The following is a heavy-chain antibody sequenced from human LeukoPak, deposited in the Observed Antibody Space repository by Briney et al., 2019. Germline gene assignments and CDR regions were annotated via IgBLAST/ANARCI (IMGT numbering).Heavy chain of an antibody. CDR2: ISSSGSTI. Sequence: GGSLRLSCAASGFTFSSYEMNWVRQAPGKGLEWVSYISSSGSTIYYADSVKGRFTISRDNAKNSLYLQMNSLRAEDTAVYYCARVKDVVGATTIFDYWGQGTLVTVSS. V-gene: IGHV3-48*03. J-gene: IGHJ4*02. CDR3: ARVKDVVGATTIFDY. D-gene: IGHD1-26*01. CDR1: GFTFSSYE.